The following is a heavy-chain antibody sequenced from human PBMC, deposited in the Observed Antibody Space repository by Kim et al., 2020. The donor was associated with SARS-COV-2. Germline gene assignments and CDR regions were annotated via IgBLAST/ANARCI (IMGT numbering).Heavy chain of an antibody. CDR3: AKEPRRGLAAAADY. Sequence: ADSVKGRFTISRDNSKNTLYLQMNSLRAEDTAVYYCAKEPRRGLAAAADYWGQGTLVTVSS. V-gene: IGHV3-23*01. J-gene: IGHJ4*02. D-gene: IGHD6-13*01.